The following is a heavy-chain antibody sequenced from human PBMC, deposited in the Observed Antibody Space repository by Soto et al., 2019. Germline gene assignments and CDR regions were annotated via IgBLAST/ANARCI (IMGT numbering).Heavy chain of an antibody. Sequence: GSLRLFCAASGXTLSSYRMNRVRQAPGKGLEWVSAISSSSSYIYYADSVKGRFTISSDNAKQSLYLQMNSTRAQDTAVSYCARERPWTTVTTKLDVWGQGNTGTVSS. J-gene: IGHJ6*02. CDR2: ISSSSSYI. CDR1: GXTLSSYR. D-gene: IGHD4-17*01. V-gene: IGHV3-21*01. CDR3: ARERPWTTVTTKLDV.